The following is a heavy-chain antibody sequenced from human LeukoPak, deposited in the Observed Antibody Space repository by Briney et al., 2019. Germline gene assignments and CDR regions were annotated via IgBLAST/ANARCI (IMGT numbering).Heavy chain of an antibody. CDR3: ARYSSYYFDP. D-gene: IGHD6-6*01. CDR1: GGSISTSNYY. CDR2: IFYSGST. Sequence: SETLSLTCTVSGGSISTSNYYWGWIRQPPGKGLEWIGNIFYSGSTYYNPSLKSRVTISVDTSKNQFSLKLSSVTAADTAVYYCARYSSYYFDPWGQGTLVTVSS. J-gene: IGHJ5*02. V-gene: IGHV4-39*07.